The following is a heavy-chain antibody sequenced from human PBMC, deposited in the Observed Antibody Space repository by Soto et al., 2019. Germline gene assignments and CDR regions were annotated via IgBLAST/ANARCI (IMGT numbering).Heavy chain of an antibody. Sequence: QVQLVESGGGVVQPGGSLRLSCAASGFTFNTYAMHWVRQAPGKGLEWVALISYDATNIHYGESVKGRFTIFRDNSKNTLYLQMNSLRTEDTAVYYCARDSPPNDYWGQGTLVTVSP. J-gene: IGHJ4*02. CDR1: GFTFNTYA. CDR3: ARDSPPNDY. V-gene: IGHV3-30-3*01. CDR2: ISYDATNI.